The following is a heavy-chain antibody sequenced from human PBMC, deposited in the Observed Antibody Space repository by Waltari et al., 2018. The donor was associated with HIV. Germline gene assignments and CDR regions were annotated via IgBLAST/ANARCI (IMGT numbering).Heavy chain of an antibody. D-gene: IGHD2-15*01. V-gene: IGHV1-46*01. J-gene: IGHJ4*02. CDR1: GYTFSHYY. CDR3: ARHRSPSYSVMVVVKGSYDY. CDR2: INPGGGSA. Sequence: QVQLVQSGAEVKKPGASVKVSCKASGYTFSHYYIHWMRQAPGQGLEWLGRINPGGGSASYAEKFEGRVTMTRDTSANTLYMELRSLTSEDTAVYYCARHRSPSYSVMVVVKGSYDYWGQGTLVTVSS.